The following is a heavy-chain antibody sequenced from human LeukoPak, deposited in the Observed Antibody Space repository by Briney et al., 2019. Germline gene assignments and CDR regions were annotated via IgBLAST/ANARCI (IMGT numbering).Heavy chain of an antibody. CDR3: ARHMSVSYDAFDL. CDR2: IYRSGDT. V-gene: IGHV4-30-2*01. CDR1: TGAMSRGGYY. D-gene: IGHD3-10*01. Sequence: PSQTLSLTCTVSTGAMSRGGYYWSWIRQPPGQGLEWIGYIYRSGDTYYNPSLESRVTISVDTSKTQFSLTVTSVTAADTAVYYCARHMSVSYDAFDLWGRGTTVTVSS. J-gene: IGHJ3*01.